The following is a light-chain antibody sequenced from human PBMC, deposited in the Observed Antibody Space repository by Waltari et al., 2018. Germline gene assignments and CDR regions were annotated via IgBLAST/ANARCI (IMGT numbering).Light chain of an antibody. V-gene: IGKV3-15*01. J-gene: IGKJ1*01. Sequence: ETVMTQSPATLSVSPGERASLSCRASQNVNNNLAWYQQKPGRVPRHLIYDASTRATGIPARFSGSGSGTEFTLTISSLQSEDFAVYYCQQYDNWPGTFGHGTKVEIK. CDR1: QNVNNN. CDR3: QQYDNWPGT. CDR2: DAS.